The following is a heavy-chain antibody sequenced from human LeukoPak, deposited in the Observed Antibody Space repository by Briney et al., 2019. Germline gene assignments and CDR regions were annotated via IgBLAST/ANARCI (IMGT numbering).Heavy chain of an antibody. Sequence: GGSLRLSCAASGFTFSDSAMHSVRQASGKGLEWVCRIRSKANNYATAYAASVKGRFTISRDDSKNTAYLQMNSLKAEDTALYYCIRQSYGDRDWFFDLWGRGTLVTVSS. V-gene: IGHV3-73*01. J-gene: IGHJ2*01. CDR2: IRSKANNYAT. CDR1: GFTFSDSA. CDR3: IRQSYGDRDWFFDL. D-gene: IGHD4-17*01.